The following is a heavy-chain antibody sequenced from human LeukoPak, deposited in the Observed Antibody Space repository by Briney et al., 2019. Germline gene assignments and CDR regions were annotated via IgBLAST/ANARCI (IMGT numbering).Heavy chain of an antibody. CDR3: AKDPRDHSYGWSWRYFDY. D-gene: IGHD5-18*01. CDR2: IRCDGSSR. Sequence: GGSLRLSCAASGFTFSSSGMRWVRQAPGKGLEWVAFIRCDGSSRYYADAVKVRVSISRDNSKNTLYLQMNSLTAQDTAVYYCAKDPRDHSYGWSWRYFDYWGQGTLVTVSS. J-gene: IGHJ4*02. V-gene: IGHV3-30*02. CDR1: GFTFSSSG.